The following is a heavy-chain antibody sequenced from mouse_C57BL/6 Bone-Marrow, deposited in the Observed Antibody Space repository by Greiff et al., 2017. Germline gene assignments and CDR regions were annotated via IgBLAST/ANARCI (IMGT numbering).Heavy chain of an antibody. V-gene: IGHV14-4*01. CDR1: GFNIKDDY. CDR3: TTHINSYYAMYY. Sequence: VQLQQSGAELVRPGASVKLSCTASGFNIKDDYMHWVKQRPEKGLEWIGWIDPENGDTEYASKFQGKATITADTSSNTAYLQLRSLTSEDTAVYYCTTHINSYYAMYYWGQGTSVTVSS. J-gene: IGHJ4*01. D-gene: IGHD2-5*01. CDR2: IDPENGDT.